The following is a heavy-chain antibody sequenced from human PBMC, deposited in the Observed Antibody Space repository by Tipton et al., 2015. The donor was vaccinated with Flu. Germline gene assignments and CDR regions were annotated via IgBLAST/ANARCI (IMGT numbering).Heavy chain of an antibody. V-gene: IGHV4-34*01. Sequence: LFLTCAVYGGSFSGYYWSWIRQPPGKGLEWIGEINHSGSTNYNPSLKSRVTISVDTSKNQFSLKLSSVTAADTAVYYCARFSVYGPGLHYYYYYGMDVWGQGTTVTVSS. D-gene: IGHD5/OR15-5a*01. CDR2: INHSGST. CDR3: ARFSVYGPGLHYYYYYGMDV. J-gene: IGHJ6*02. CDR1: GGSFSGYY.